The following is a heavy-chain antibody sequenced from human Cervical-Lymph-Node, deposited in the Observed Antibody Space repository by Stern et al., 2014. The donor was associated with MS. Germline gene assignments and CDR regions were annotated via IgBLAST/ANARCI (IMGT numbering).Heavy chain of an antibody. Sequence: VQLVESGGGVVQPGRSLRLSCAASGFTFSSYGLHWVRQAPGKGLERVAVKWYDGSNKYYADSVKGRFTISRDNSKNTLYLQMNSLRAEDTAVYYCARVAYDFWSGYAFDYWGQGTLVTVSS. CDR1: GFTFSSYG. V-gene: IGHV3-33*01. CDR3: ARVAYDFWSGYAFDY. D-gene: IGHD3-3*01. CDR2: KWYDGSNK. J-gene: IGHJ4*02.